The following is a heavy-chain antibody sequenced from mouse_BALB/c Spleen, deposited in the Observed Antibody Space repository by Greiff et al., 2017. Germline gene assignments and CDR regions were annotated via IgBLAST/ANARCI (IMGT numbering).Heavy chain of an antibody. Sequence: EVKLMESGGGLVQPGGSLKLSCAASGFDFSRYWMSWVRQAPGKGLEWIGEINPDSSTINYTPSLKDKFIISRDNAKNTLYLQMSKVRSEDTALYYCARQRYGNYAMDYWGQGTSVTVSS. CDR2: INPDSSTI. J-gene: IGHJ4*01. V-gene: IGHV4-1*02. D-gene: IGHD2-10*02. CDR1: GFDFSRYW. CDR3: ARQRYGNYAMDY.